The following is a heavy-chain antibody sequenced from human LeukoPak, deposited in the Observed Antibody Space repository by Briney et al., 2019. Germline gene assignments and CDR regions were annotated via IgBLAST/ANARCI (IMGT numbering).Heavy chain of an antibody. CDR3: ARANSVTYSYYFDF. J-gene: IGHJ4*02. D-gene: IGHD1-26*01. Sequence: GGSLRLSCAASGFTFSSSAMSWVRQAPGKGLEWVSAISNNGDYTYYADSVKGRFTISGDNSKNTLYLQMNSLRAEDTAVYYCARANSVTYSYYFDFWGQGTLVTVSS. CDR2: ISNNGDYT. CDR1: GFTFSSSA. V-gene: IGHV3-23*01.